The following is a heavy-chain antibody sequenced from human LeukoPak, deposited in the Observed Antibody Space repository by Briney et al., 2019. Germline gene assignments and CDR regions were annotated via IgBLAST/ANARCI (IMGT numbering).Heavy chain of an antibody. J-gene: IGHJ4*02. V-gene: IGHV1-2*02. CDR2: INPNSGGT. D-gene: IGHD6-13*01. CDR3: ARDVSSSWYYFDY. Sequence: ASVKVSCKASGYTFTGYYMHWVRQVPGQGLEWMGWINPNSGGTNYAQKFQGRVTMTRDTSISTAYMELSRLRSDDTAVYYCARDVSSSWYYFDYWGQGTLVTVSS. CDR1: GYTFTGYY.